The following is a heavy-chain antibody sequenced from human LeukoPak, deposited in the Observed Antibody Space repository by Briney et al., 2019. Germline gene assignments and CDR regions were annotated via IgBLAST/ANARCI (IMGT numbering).Heavy chain of an antibody. CDR1: GGSISSGSYY. D-gene: IGHD2-8*01. CDR2: IYTSGST. J-gene: IGHJ6*03. Sequence: SETLSLTCTVSGGSISSGSYYWSWIRQPAGKGLEWIGRIYTSGSTNYNPSLKSRVTISVDTSKNQFSLKLSSVTAADTAVYYCAREGKGDCTNGVCPYYYYMDVWGKGTTVTVSS. V-gene: IGHV4-61*02. CDR3: AREGKGDCTNGVCPYYYYMDV.